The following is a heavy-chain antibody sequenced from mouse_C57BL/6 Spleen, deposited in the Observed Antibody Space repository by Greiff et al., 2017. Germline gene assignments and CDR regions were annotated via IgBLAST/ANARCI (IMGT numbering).Heavy chain of an antibody. CDR1: GFSFNTYA. CDR2: IRSKSNNYAT. CDR3: VRGIYYDYDSFAY. D-gene: IGHD2-4*01. J-gene: IGHJ3*01. Sequence: VQLKESGGGLVQPKGSLKLSCAASGFSFNTYAMNWVRQAPGKGLEWVARIRSKSNNYATYYAASVTDRFTTSRDDSESMLYLQMNNMKTEDTAVYYCVRGIYYDYDSFAYCGQGTLVTDSA. V-gene: IGHV10-1*01.